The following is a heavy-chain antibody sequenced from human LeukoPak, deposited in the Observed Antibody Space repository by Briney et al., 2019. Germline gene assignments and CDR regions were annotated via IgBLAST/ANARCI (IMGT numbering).Heavy chain of an antibody. Sequence: PGGSLRLSCAASGFTFSSYSMTWVRQAPGKGLEWVSSISSSSSYIYYADSVKGRFTISRDNAKNSLYLQMNSLRAEDTAVYYCARDRPIVGATTADYWGQGTLVTVSS. J-gene: IGHJ4*02. CDR2: ISSSSSYI. CDR3: ARDRPIVGATTADY. CDR1: GFTFSSYS. D-gene: IGHD1-26*01. V-gene: IGHV3-21*01.